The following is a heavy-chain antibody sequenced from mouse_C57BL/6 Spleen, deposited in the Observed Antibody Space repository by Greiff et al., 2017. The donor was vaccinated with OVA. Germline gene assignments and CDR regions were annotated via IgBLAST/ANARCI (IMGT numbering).Heavy chain of an antibody. CDR1: GYTFTSYG. CDR2: IYPRSGNT. J-gene: IGHJ1*03. V-gene: IGHV1-81*01. Sequence: QVHVKQSGAELARPGASVKLSCKASGYTFTSYGISWVKQRTGQGLEWIGEIYPRSGNTYYNEKFKGKATLTADKSSSTAYMELRSLTSEDSAVYFCARSTTVVATEYFDVWGTGTTVTVSS. CDR3: ARSTTVVATEYFDV. D-gene: IGHD1-1*01.